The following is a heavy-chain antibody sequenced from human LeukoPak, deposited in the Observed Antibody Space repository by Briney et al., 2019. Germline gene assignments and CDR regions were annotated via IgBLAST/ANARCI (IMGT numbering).Heavy chain of an antibody. V-gene: IGHV4-38-2*02. CDR2: IHHSGNA. CDR1: GYSISSGFY. D-gene: IGHD6-19*01. CDR3: ARGPIGAVTGPLRFDP. J-gene: IGHJ5*02. Sequence: SETLSLTCSVSGYSISSGFYWGWIRQPPGQGLEWIGSIHHSGNAYYSPSLKSRVTISVDTSKNQFSLKWNSVTAADTAVYFCARGPIGAVTGPLRFDPWGQGTLVTVSS.